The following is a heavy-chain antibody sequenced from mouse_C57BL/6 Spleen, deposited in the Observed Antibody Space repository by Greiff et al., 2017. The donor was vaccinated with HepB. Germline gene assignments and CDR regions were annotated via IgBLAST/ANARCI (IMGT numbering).Heavy chain of an antibody. CDR2: ISYDGSN. D-gene: IGHD2-5*01. CDR3: ARLYSNYGYYAMDY. V-gene: IGHV3-6*01. J-gene: IGHJ4*01. Sequence: EVQLQQSGPGLVKPSQSLSLTCSVTGYSITSGYYWNWIRQFPGNKLEWMGYISYDGSNNYNPSLKNRISITRDTSKNQFFLKLNSVTTEDTATYYCARLYSNYGYYAMDYWGQGTSVTVSS. CDR1: GYSITSGYY.